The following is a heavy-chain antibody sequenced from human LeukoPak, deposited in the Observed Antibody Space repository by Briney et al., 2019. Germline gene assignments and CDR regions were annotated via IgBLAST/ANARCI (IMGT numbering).Heavy chain of an antibody. Sequence: GGSLRLSCAASGFTFSSYEMNWVRQAPGKGLEWISDISSSGSTMYYADSVKGRFTISRDNAKNSLYLQMNSLRAEDTAVCYCARDWSYYFDYWGQGTLVTVSS. V-gene: IGHV3-48*03. D-gene: IGHD1-26*01. CDR1: GFTFSSYE. CDR3: ARDWSYYFDY. J-gene: IGHJ4*02. CDR2: ISSSGSTM.